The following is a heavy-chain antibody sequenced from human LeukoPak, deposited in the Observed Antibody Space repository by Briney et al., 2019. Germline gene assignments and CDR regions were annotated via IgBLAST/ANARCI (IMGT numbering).Heavy chain of an antibody. CDR3: ARDNTYMFDY. Sequence: GGSLRLSCAASGFSFSSYWMNWVRQAPGKGLVWVAHINTDGRTTTYADSVKGRFTVARDNAKSTLYLEMNRLRAEDTAVYYCARDNTYMFDYWGQGTLVTVSS. CDR1: GFSFSSYW. CDR2: INTDGRTT. J-gene: IGHJ4*02. V-gene: IGHV3-74*01. D-gene: IGHD2-2*02.